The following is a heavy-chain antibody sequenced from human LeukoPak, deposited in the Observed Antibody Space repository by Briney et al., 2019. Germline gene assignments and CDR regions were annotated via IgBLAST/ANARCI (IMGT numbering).Heavy chain of an antibody. D-gene: IGHD1-26*01. J-gene: IGHJ5*02. CDR1: GFTFSSYS. Sequence: TAGGSLRLSCAASGFTFSSYSMNWVRQAPGKGLEWVSSISSSSSYIYYADSVKGRFTISRDNAKNSLYLQMNSLRAEDTAVYYCAKGPSERYSGSYGRFDPWGQGTLVTVSS. CDR2: ISSSSSYI. CDR3: AKGPSERYSGSYGRFDP. V-gene: IGHV3-21*04.